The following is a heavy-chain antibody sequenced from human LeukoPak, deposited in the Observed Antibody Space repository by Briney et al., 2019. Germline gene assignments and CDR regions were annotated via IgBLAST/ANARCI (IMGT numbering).Heavy chain of an antibody. CDR2: IYYSGST. V-gene: IGHV4-31*03. Sequence: SQTLSLTCTVSGGSISSGGYYWSWIRQHPGKGLEWIGYIYYSGSTYYNPSLKSRVTISVDTSKNQFSLKLSSVTAADTAVYYCARAAHTVVVTAIYYFDYWGQGTLVTVSS. J-gene: IGHJ4*02. CDR1: GGSISSGGYY. D-gene: IGHD2-21*02. CDR3: ARAAHTVVVTAIYYFDY.